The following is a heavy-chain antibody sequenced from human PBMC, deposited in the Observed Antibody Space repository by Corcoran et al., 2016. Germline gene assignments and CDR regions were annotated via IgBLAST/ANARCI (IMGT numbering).Heavy chain of an antibody. Sequence: QVQLVESGGGVVQPGKSLRLSCAVSGFTFRNHGMHWVRQAPGKGLEWVAVIWYDGSNKYYADSVEGRFTISRDNSKNTLYLQVDRLRGENAAVYYFVRDTFSRFLDAWGQGTLVIVSS. CDR3: VRDTFSRFLDA. J-gene: IGHJ5*02. V-gene: IGHV3-33*01. CDR1: GFTFRNHG. CDR2: IWYDGSNK. D-gene: IGHD3-3*01.